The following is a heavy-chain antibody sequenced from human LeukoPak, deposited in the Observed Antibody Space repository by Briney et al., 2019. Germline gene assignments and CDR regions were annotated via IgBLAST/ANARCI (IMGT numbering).Heavy chain of an antibody. D-gene: IGHD6-19*01. J-gene: IGHJ4*02. CDR2: ISNSGNTI. CDR3: AKDSGIAVAGTLFDY. Sequence: GGSLRLSCAASGFTFGDYYMTWIRQAPGKGLEWVSYISNSGNTIKEADSVKGRFTISRDNAQNSLFLQMKSLRAEDTAVYYCAKDSGIAVAGTLFDYWGQGTLVTVSS. V-gene: IGHV3-11*01. CDR1: GFTFGDYY.